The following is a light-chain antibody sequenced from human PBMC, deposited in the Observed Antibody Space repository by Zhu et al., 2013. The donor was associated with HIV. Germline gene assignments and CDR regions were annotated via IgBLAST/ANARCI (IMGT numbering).Light chain of an antibody. CDR1: QSVSSSY. Sequence: EIVLTQSPGTLSLSPGERATLSCRASQSVSSSYLAWYQQKPGQTPRLLISGTSNRATGIPDRFSGSGSGTDFTLTISGVEPEDFAKYYCQQYDTSTPMYTFGQGTNLEIK. V-gene: IGKV3-20*01. CDR3: QQYDTSTPMYT. J-gene: IGKJ2*01. CDR2: GTS.